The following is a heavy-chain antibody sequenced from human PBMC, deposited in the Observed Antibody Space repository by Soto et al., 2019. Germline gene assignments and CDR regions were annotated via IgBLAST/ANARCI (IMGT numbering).Heavy chain of an antibody. J-gene: IGHJ5*02. Sequence: EASVKVSCKASGYTFTSYYMHWVRQAPGQGLEWMGIINPSGGSTSYAQKFQGRVTMTRDTSTSTVYMELSSLRSEDTAVYYCARDSSSITIFGVVHNWFDPWGQGTLVTSPQ. CDR2: INPSGGST. D-gene: IGHD3-3*01. CDR3: ARDSSSITIFGVVHNWFDP. CDR1: GYTFTSYY. V-gene: IGHV1-46*01.